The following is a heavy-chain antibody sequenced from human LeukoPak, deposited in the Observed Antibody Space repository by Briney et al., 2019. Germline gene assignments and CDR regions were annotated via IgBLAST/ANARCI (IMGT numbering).Heavy chain of an antibody. D-gene: IGHD2-2*01. V-gene: IGHV1-2*02. Sequence: ASVKVSCKASGYTFTGYYMHWVRQAPGQGLEWMGWINPNSGGTNYAQKFQGRVTMTRDTSISTAYMELSRLRSDDTAVYYCARGPPRYCSSTSCYLVPREVIDYWGQGTLVTVSS. CDR2: INPNSGGT. J-gene: IGHJ4*02. CDR1: GYTFTGYY. CDR3: ARGPPRYCSSTSCYLVPREVIDY.